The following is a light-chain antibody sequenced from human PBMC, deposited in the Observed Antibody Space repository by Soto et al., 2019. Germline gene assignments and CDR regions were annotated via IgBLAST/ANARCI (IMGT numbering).Light chain of an antibody. Sequence: IGLTQCPGTLSLSPGERATLSCRASESVSSSYLAWYQQKPGQAPRLPIFGASSRATGTPDGFSGSGSGTDFTLTISRLEPEDFAVYYCQQYGSSPPWTFGQGTKVDIK. CDR2: GAS. J-gene: IGKJ1*01. V-gene: IGKV3-20*01. CDR1: ESVSSSY. CDR3: QQYGSSPPWT.